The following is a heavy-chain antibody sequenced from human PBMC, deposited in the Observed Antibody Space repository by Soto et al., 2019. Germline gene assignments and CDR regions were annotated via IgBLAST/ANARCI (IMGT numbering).Heavy chain of an antibody. CDR2: IIPIFGTA. D-gene: IGHD3-16*01. V-gene: IGHV1-69*06. CDR1: GGTFSSYA. CDR3: ASSWARLNWFDP. Sequence: SVKVSCKASGGTFSSYAISWVRQAPGQGLEWMGGIIPIFGTANYAQKFQGRVTITADKSTSTAYMELSSLRSEDTAVYYCASSWARLNWFDPWGQGTLVSVSS. J-gene: IGHJ5*02.